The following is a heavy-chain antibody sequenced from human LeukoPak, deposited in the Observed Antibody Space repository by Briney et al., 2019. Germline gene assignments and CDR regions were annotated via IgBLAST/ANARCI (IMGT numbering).Heavy chain of an antibody. D-gene: IGHD5-24*01. V-gene: IGHV4-59*08. CDR3: ARTSWPQSSFYFDY. CDR2: IYYTGST. Sequence: SETLSLTCTVSGGSISSYYWTWIRQPPGKGLEWIGDIYYTGSTNYNPSLMSRVTISVDTSKTQFSLKLTSVTAADTAVYYCARTSWPQSSFYFDYWGQGTLVTVSS. J-gene: IGHJ4*02. CDR1: GGSISSYY.